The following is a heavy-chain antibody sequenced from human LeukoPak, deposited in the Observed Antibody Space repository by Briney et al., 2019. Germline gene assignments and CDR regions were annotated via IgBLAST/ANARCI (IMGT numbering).Heavy chain of an antibody. CDR3: AKGQGGDLWSGSAYFD. J-gene: IGHJ4*02. V-gene: IGHV3-23*01. D-gene: IGHD3-3*01. CDR2: ISGSGTGT. CDR1: AFTFNTYA. Sequence: GGSLRLSRAASAFTFNTYAMSWVRQAPGKGLEWVSGISGSGTGTYYADSVKGRFTISRDNSKNTLYLQMNSLRAEDTAVYYCAKGQGGDLWSGSAYFDWGQGSLVTVSS.